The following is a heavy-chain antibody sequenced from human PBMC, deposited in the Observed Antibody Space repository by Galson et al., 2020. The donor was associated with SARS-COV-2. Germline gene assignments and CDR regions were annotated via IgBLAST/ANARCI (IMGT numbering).Heavy chain of an antibody. V-gene: IGHV3-30*18. Sequence: TGGSLRLSCAASGFTFSSYGMHWVRQAPGKGLEWVAVISYDGSNKYYADSVKGRFTISRDNSKNTLYLQMNSLRAEDTAVYYCAKERPRPPVLWFGGLFIGGGMDVWGQGTTVTVSS. CDR2: ISYDGSNK. J-gene: IGHJ6*02. CDR3: AKERPRPPVLWFGGLFIGGGMDV. CDR1: GFTFSSYG. D-gene: IGHD3-10*01.